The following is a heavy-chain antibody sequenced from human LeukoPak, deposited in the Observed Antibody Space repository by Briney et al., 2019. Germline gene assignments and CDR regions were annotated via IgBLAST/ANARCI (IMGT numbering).Heavy chain of an antibody. CDR3: ARFLCYFDY. V-gene: IGHV1-2*02. J-gene: IGHJ4*02. D-gene: IGHD2-2*01. CDR1: GYTFTGYY. Sequence: ASVKVSCKGSGYTFTGYYMHWVRQAPGQGVEWMGWIKPNSGGTNYAQKFQGRVTMTRNTSISTAYMEQSRLRSDDTAVYYRARFLCYFDYWGQGTLVTVSS. CDR2: IKPNSGGT.